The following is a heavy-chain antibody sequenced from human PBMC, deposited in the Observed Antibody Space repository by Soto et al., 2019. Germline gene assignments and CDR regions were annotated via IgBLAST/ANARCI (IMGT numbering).Heavy chain of an antibody. J-gene: IGHJ4*02. CDR1: GASFSDSNYY. CDR3: AGPSHIVLAPT. V-gene: IGHV4-39*02. D-gene: IGHD5-12*01. Sequence: QLQLQESGPGLVKPSETLSLTCFVSGASFSDSNYYWVWIRQPPGEGLQWIGSFYYDGSTYYSAALKRRVSTSVDPSKNRFSRMLTSVTAADAAVYYCAGPSHIVLAPTWCQGTLVAVS. CDR2: FYYDGST.